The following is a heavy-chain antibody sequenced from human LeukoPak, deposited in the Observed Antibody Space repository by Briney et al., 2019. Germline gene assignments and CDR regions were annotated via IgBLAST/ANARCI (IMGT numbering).Heavy chain of an antibody. V-gene: IGHV3-53*01. Sequence: PGGSLRLSCAASGFTVTRSHMSWIRQAPGKGLEWVSLIYSDGNIHYADSVKGRFTISRDISKNTLYLQMNSLRVEDTAVYYCVRADNGFDQWGQGALVTVSS. CDR2: IYSDGNI. CDR1: GFTVTRSH. J-gene: IGHJ4*02. CDR3: VRADNGFDQ. D-gene: IGHD1-14*01.